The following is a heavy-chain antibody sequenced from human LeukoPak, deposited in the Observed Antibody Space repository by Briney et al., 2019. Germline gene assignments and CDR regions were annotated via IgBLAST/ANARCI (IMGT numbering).Heavy chain of an antibody. D-gene: IGHD3-22*01. Sequence: PGGSLRLSCVASGFTFSSYAMSWVRQAPGKGLEWVSAISGSSGNTHYAHSVKGRFTISRDNSKNTLYLQMNSLRAEDTAVYYCAREDYDGVVINWFDPWGQGTLVTVSS. CDR2: ISGSSGNT. CDR3: AREDYDGVVINWFDP. V-gene: IGHV3-23*01. J-gene: IGHJ5*02. CDR1: GFTFSSYA.